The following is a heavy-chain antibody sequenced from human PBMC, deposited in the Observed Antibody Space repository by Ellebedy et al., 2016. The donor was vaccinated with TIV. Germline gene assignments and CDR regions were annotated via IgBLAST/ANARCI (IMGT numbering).Heavy chain of an antibody. CDR2: IYSVGNK. CDR3: ARFDLGLAFDY. Sequence: GGSLRLSCAVSGFSLSANYMSWVRQAPGTGLEWVSIIYSVGNKYYADSVKGRFTISRDTSKNTVFLQMKTLRAEDTAVYYCARFDLGLAFDYWGRGALVTVSS. J-gene: IGHJ4*02. V-gene: IGHV3-53*01. D-gene: IGHD3/OR15-3a*01. CDR1: GFSLSANY.